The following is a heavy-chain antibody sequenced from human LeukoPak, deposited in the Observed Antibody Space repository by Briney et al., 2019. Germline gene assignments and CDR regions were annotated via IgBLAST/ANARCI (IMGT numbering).Heavy chain of an antibody. CDR2: IGYTGDST. V-gene: IGHV3-23*01. Sequence: GGSLRLSCAASGFTFSSYAMNWVRQAPGEGLEWVSGIGYTGDSTFYADSVKGRFTVSRDSSKNTLFLHMNSLRAEDTALYYCAKSPTVDAAFDIWGQGTMVTVSS. CDR1: GFTFSSYA. D-gene: IGHD4-23*01. CDR3: AKSPTVDAAFDI. J-gene: IGHJ3*02.